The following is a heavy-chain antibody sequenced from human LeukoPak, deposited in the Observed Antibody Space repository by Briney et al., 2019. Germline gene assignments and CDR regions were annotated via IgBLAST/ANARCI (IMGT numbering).Heavy chain of an antibody. CDR3: ARDYYDSSGYTEYFQH. D-gene: IGHD3-22*01. CDR2: ISAYNGNT. CDR1: GYTFTNYG. J-gene: IGHJ1*01. V-gene: IGHV1-18*01. Sequence: VASVWVSCKASGYTFTNYGISWVRQAPGQGLEWMVWISAYNGNTNYAQKHQGIVTMTTDTSTSTAYMELRSLRSDDTAVYYCARDYYDSSGYTEYFQHWGGDSLVTVSS.